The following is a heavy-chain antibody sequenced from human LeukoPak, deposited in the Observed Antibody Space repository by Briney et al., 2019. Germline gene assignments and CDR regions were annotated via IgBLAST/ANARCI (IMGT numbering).Heavy chain of an antibody. CDR2: INPNSGGT. CDR1: GYTFTDYY. D-gene: IGHD5-18*01. V-gene: IGHV1-2*06. J-gene: IGHJ2*01. CDR3: ARVDGRTAMVEGYWYFDL. Sequence: GASVKVSCKASGYTFTDYYIHWVRQAPGQGLEWMGRINPNSGGTNYAQKFQGRVTMTRDTSISTAYMELSRLRSDDTAVYYCARVDGRTAMVEGYWYFDLWGRGTLVTVSS.